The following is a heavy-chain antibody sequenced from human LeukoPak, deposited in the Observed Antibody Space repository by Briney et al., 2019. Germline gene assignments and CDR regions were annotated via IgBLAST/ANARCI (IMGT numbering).Heavy chain of an antibody. V-gene: IGHV1-8*01. J-gene: IGHJ4*02. Sequence: ASVKVSCKASGYTFTSYDINWVRQATGQGLEWMGWMNPNSGNTGYAQKFQGRVTMTRNTSISTAYMELSSLRSEDTAVYYCARYRTPYYDSSGYGVVFDYWGQGTLVTVSS. CDR2: MNPNSGNT. CDR3: ARYRTPYYDSSGYGVVFDY. CDR1: GYTFTSYD. D-gene: IGHD3-22*01.